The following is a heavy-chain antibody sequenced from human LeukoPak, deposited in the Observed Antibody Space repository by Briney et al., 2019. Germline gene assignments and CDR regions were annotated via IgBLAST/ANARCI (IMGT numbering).Heavy chain of an antibody. CDR1: GYSFTNYW. D-gene: IGHD4-17*01. V-gene: IGHV5-51*01. Sequence: GESLKISCKGSGYSFTNYWIGWVRQMPGKGLEWMGIIYPGDSDTRYSPSFKAQVTISVDKSTTTAFLQWSSLKASDTAIYYCARRGDNGDYLDYWGQGTLVTVSS. CDR2: IYPGDSDT. J-gene: IGHJ4*02. CDR3: ARRGDNGDYLDY.